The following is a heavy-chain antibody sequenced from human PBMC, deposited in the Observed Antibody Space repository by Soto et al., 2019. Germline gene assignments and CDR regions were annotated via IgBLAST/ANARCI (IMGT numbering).Heavy chain of an antibody. J-gene: IGHJ4*02. CDR1: GFTFNTYN. Sequence: PGGSLRLSCTASGFTFNTYNMNWVRQAPGKGLEWVSYISSSSYTIKYADSVEGRFTVSRDNGKKSLYLQMNSLRDEDTAVYFCAREISPSAGSYFDYWGQGTLVTVSS. D-gene: IGHD3-10*01. V-gene: IGHV3-48*02. CDR2: ISSSSYTI. CDR3: AREISPSAGSYFDY.